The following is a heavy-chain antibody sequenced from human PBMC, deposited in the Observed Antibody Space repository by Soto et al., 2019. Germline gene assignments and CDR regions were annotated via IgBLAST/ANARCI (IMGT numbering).Heavy chain of an antibody. Sequence: QVQLVESGGGVVQPGRSLRLSCAASGFTFSSYGMHWVRQAPGKGLEWVAVIWYDGSNKYYADSVKGRFTISRDNSKNTRYLQMNSLRAEDTAVYYCASSLAVSDYYGMDVWGQGTTVTVSS. CDR3: ASSLAVSDYYGMDV. CDR2: IWYDGSNK. V-gene: IGHV3-33*01. CDR1: GFTFSSYG. J-gene: IGHJ6*02. D-gene: IGHD2-8*01.